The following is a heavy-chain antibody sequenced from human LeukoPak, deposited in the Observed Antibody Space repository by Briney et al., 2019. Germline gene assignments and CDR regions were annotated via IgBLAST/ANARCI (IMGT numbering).Heavy chain of an antibody. V-gene: IGHV3-33*08. D-gene: IGHD3-22*01. J-gene: IGHJ5*02. CDR1: GFTFSSYG. CDR2: IWYDGSNK. Sequence: QPGGSLRLSCAASGFTFSSYGMHWVRQAPGKGLEWVAVIWYDGSNKYYADSVKGRFTISRDNSKNTLYLQMNSLRAEDTAVYYCARDEYPQYYYDSSGYPGWFDPWGQGTLVTVSS. CDR3: ARDEYPQYYYDSSGYPGWFDP.